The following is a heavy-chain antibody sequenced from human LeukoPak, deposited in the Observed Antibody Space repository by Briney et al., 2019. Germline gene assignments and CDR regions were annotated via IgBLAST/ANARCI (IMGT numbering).Heavy chain of an antibody. Sequence: GGSLRLSCAASGFTFSSYAMSWVRQAPGKGLEWVSAISGSGGSIYYADSVKGRFTISRDNSKNTLYLQMNSLRAEDTAVYYCAKDPRYSGSSPLLDYWGQGTLVTVSS. D-gene: IGHD1-26*01. CDR2: ISGSGGSI. CDR3: AKDPRYSGSSPLLDY. J-gene: IGHJ4*02. V-gene: IGHV3-23*01. CDR1: GFTFSSYA.